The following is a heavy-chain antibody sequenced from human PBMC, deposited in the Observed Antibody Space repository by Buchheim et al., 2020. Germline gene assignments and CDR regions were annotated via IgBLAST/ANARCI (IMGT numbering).Heavy chain of an antibody. CDR3: AREEVAAIGSGTLFDY. D-gene: IGHD2-15*01. CDR1: GFTFSSYE. Sequence: EVQLVESGGGLVQPGGSLRLSCAASGFTFSSYEMNWVRQAPGKGLEWVSYISSSGSTIYYADSVKGRSTISRDNAKNSLYLQMNSLRAEDTAVYYCAREEVAAIGSGTLFDYWGQGTL. J-gene: IGHJ4*02. CDR2: ISSSGSTI. V-gene: IGHV3-48*03.